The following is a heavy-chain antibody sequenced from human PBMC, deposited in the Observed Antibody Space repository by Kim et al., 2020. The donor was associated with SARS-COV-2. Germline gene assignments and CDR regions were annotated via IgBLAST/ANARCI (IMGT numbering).Heavy chain of an antibody. CDR2: INPSGGGT. Sequence: ASVKVSCKASGYTFTTSHIQWVRQAPGQGLEWMGIINPSGGGTTYAQELQGRVTMTRDTTTGTVYMELSSLRSEDTALYYCARGTWGGGGWGYGSGQDNRFDPWGQVTLVFVSS. J-gene: IGHJ5*02. V-gene: IGHV1-46*03. CDR3: ARGTWGGGGWGYGSGQDNRFDP. CDR1: GYTFTTSH. D-gene: IGHD3-10*01.